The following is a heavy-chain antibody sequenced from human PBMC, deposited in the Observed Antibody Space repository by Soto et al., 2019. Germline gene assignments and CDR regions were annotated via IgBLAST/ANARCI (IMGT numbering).Heavy chain of an antibody. V-gene: IGHV4-39*01. D-gene: IGHD3-22*01. CDR2: IYYSGST. CDR3: ARQPDDSSGYYWYYFDY. J-gene: IGHJ4*02. Sequence: QLQLQESGPGLVKPSETLSLTCTVSGGSISSSSYYWGWIRQPPGKGLEGIGSIYYSGSTYYNPSLKSRVTISVDTSKNQFSLKLSSVTAADTAVYYCARQPDDSSGYYWYYFDYWGQGTLVTVSS. CDR1: GGSISSSSYY.